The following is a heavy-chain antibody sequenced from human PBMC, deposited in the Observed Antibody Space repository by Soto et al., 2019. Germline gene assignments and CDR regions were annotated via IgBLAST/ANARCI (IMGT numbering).Heavy chain of an antibody. Sequence: SETLSLTCTVSGGSVSSGDYYWSWIRQPPGKGLEWIGYIYYSGSTNYNPSLKSRVSISLDTSKNQFSLRLTSVTAADTAVYYCARIPVDTYMINWFDPWGQGTLVTVSS. CDR2: IYYSGST. J-gene: IGHJ5*02. D-gene: IGHD5-18*01. CDR3: ARIPVDTYMINWFDP. V-gene: IGHV4-61*08. CDR1: GGSVSSGDYY.